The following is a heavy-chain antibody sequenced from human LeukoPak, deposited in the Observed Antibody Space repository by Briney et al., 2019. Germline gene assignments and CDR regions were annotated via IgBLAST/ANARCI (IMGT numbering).Heavy chain of an antibody. CDR1: GGSISNSYYY. V-gene: IGHV4-39*01. Sequence: SETLSLTCTVSGGSISNSYYYWGWTRQPPGEALEWIGSIYYSGTTYYKPSLKSRVTISVDTSKNQFSLKLSSVTAADTAVYYCVTRIAVAEYYFDYWGQGTLVTVSS. D-gene: IGHD6-19*01. CDR2: IYYSGTT. J-gene: IGHJ4*02. CDR3: VTRIAVAEYYFDY.